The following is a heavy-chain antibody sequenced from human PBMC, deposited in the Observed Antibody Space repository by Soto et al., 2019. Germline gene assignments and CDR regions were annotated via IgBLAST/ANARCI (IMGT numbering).Heavy chain of an antibody. J-gene: IGHJ4*01. Sequence: GASVKVSCKASCYTFPSYGISWVRQAPGQGLEWMGWISAYNGNTNYAQKLQGRVTMTTDTSTSTAYMELRSLRSDDTAVYYCARDSGYGSGSSVNHYLDYWGHGNQVTVSS. D-gene: IGHD3-10*01. CDR2: ISAYNGNT. V-gene: IGHV1-18*01. CDR1: CYTFPSYG. CDR3: ARDSGYGSGSSVNHYLDY.